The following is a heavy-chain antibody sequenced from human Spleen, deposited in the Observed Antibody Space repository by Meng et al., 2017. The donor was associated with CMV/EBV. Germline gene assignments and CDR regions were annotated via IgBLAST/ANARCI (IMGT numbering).Heavy chain of an antibody. Sequence: SETLSLTCTVSGGSVSSGSYYWSWIRQPPGKGLEWIGYIYYSGSTNYNPSLKSRVTISVDTSKNQFSLKLSSVTAADTAVYYCARGQYEQWLVRYYFDYWGQGTLVTVSS. D-gene: IGHD6-19*01. CDR3: ARGQYEQWLVRYYFDY. CDR1: GGSVSSGSYY. V-gene: IGHV4-61*01. J-gene: IGHJ4*02. CDR2: IYYSGST.